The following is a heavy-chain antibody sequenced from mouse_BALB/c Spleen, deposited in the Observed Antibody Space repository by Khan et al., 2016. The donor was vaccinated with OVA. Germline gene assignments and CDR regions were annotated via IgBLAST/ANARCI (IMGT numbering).Heavy chain of an antibody. V-gene: IGHV2-6-4*01. Sequence: QVQLQQPGPGLVAPSQSLSITCTVSGFSLSRYNIHWVRQPPGKGLEWLGMIWGGGVTDYNSTLKSRLSINKDNSKSQVFLKMNSLQTDDTAMYYWARAYYRYDGYYAMDFWGQGTSVTVSS. D-gene: IGHD2-14*01. CDR3: ARAYYRYDGYYAMDF. CDR2: IWGGGVT. J-gene: IGHJ4*01. CDR1: GFSLSRYN.